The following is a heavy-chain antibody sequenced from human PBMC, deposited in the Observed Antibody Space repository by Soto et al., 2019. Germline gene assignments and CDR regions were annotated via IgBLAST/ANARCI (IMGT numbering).Heavy chain of an antibody. CDR2: IYYSGST. J-gene: IGHJ3*02. CDR3: ARDLGGGYNYAFDI. CDR1: GGSISSYY. Sequence: SETLSLTCTVSGGSISSYYWSWIRQPPGKGLEWIGYIYYSGSTNYNPSLKSRVTISVDTSKNQFSLKLSSVTAADTAVYYCARDLGGGYNYAFDIWGQGTMVTVSS. V-gene: IGHV4-59*01. D-gene: IGHD5-12*01.